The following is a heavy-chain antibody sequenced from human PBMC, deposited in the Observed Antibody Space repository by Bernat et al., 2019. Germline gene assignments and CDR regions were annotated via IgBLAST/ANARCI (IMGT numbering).Heavy chain of an antibody. J-gene: IGHJ1*01. CDR2: SNAGNGNT. CDR1: GYTFTSYA. V-gene: IGHV1-3*01. CDR3: ARGGYCSGGSCPGGEYFQH. Sequence: QVQLVQSGAEVKKPGASVKVSCKASGYTFTSYAMHWVRQAPGQRLEWMGWSNAGNGNTKYSQTFQGRVTITRDTSASTAYMELSSLRSEDTAVYYCARGGYCSGGSCPGGEYFQHWGQGTLVTVSS. D-gene: IGHD2-15*01.